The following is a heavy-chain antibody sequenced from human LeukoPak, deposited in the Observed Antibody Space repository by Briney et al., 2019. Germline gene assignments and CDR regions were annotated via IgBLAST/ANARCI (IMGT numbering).Heavy chain of an antibody. V-gene: IGHV4-59*01. J-gene: IGHJ4*02. CDR1: GGSISSYY. Sequence: SETLSLTCTVSGGSISSYYWSWIRQPPGKGLEWIGYIYYSGSTNYNPSLKSRVTISVDTSKNQFSLKLSSVTAADTAVYYCARVSPVLRFLEWYYFDYWGQGTLVTVSS. D-gene: IGHD3-3*01. CDR2: IYYSGST. CDR3: ARVSPVLRFLEWYYFDY.